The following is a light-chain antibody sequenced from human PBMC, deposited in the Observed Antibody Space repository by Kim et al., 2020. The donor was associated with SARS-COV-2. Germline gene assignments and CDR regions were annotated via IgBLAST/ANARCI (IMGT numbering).Light chain of an antibody. J-gene: IGKJ2*01. V-gene: IGKV3-15*01. CDR3: QQYNNWPYT. CDR1: QSINSH. CDR2: GVS. Sequence: VSQGERVSLFCRASQSINSHLAWYQMKPGQAPRLFVYGVSTRATGIPARFSGSGSATEFTLTISSLQSEDFAVYYCQQYNNWPYTFGQGTKVDIK.